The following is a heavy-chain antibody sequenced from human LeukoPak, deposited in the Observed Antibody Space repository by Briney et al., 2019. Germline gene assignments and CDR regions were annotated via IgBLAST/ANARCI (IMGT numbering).Heavy chain of an antibody. J-gene: IGHJ4*02. D-gene: IGHD3-3*01. V-gene: IGHV3-7*01. CDR2: IKQDGSEK. CDR3: ARDIQYDDFWSGYYISDY. Sequence: GGSLRLSCAASGFTFSSYWMSWVRQAPGKGLGWVANIKQDGSEKYYVDSVKGRFTISRDNAKNSLYLQMNSLRAEDTAVYYCARDIQYDDFWSGYYISDYWGQGTLVTVSS. CDR1: GFTFSSYW.